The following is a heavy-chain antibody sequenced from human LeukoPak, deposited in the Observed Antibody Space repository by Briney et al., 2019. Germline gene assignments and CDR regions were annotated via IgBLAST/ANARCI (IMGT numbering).Heavy chain of an antibody. J-gene: IGHJ4*02. D-gene: IGHD3-10*01. CDR2: IYYSGST. CDR1: GGSISGYY. Sequence: SETLSLTCTVSGGSISGYYWSWIRQPPGKGLEWIGYIYYSGSTNYNPSLKSRVTISLDTSKNQFSLKLSSVTAADTAVHYCARVLTYGSRTYYFDYWGQGTLATVSS. CDR3: ARVLTYGSRTYYFDY. V-gene: IGHV4-59*01.